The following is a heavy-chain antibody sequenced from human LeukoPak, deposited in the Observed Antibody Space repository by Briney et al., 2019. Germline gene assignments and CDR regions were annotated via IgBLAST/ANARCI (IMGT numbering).Heavy chain of an antibody. V-gene: IGHV1-18*01. D-gene: IGHD3-10*01. J-gene: IGHJ4*02. CDR1: GYTFTSYG. CDR2: ISAYNGNT. CDR3: ACASGNYYNGNYFDY. Sequence: ASVKVSCKASGYTFTSYGISWVRQAPGQGLEWMGWISAYNGNTNYAQKLQGRVTMTTDTSTSTAYMELRSLRSDDTAVYYCACASGNYYNGNYFDYWGQGTLVTVSS.